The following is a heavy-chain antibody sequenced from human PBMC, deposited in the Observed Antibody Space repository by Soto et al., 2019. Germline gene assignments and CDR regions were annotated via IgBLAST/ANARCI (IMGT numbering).Heavy chain of an antibody. CDR2: TYYRSKWYY. CDR1: GDSVSSYSAG. D-gene: IGHD6-13*01. CDR3: ARDIGAGDDY. Sequence: SQTLSLTCAISGDSVSSYSAGWNWIRQSPSRGLEWLGRTYYRSKWYYEYATSVKSRITINADTSKNQFSLHLNSMTPEDTAVYYCARDIGAGDDYWGQGTLVTVSS. V-gene: IGHV6-1*01. J-gene: IGHJ4*02.